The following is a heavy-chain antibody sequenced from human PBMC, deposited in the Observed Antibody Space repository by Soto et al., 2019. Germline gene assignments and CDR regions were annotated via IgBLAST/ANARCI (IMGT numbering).Heavy chain of an antibody. Sequence: GGSLRLSCAASGFSFNAYAMSWVRQAPGKGLERVSTISGSGGSAYYADSAKGRFTISRDNSKNTLYLQMNSLRAEDTAVYYCAKAIRGYSYGLGYYYYGMDVWGQGTTVTVSS. CDR3: AKAIRGYSYGLGYYYYGMDV. D-gene: IGHD5-18*01. J-gene: IGHJ6*02. CDR1: GFSFNAYA. CDR2: ISGSGGSA. V-gene: IGHV3-23*01.